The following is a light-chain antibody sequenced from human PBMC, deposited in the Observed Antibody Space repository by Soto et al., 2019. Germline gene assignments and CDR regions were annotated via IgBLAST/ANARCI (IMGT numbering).Light chain of an antibody. CDR3: QAWDSITHGV. Sequence: SYELTQPPSVSVSPGQTASITCSGDKLGDKYACWYQQKPGQSPVLVIYQDNKRPSGIPERFSGSNSGNTATLTISGTQAMDEADYYCQAWDSITHGVFGAGTKLTVL. CDR2: QDN. V-gene: IGLV3-1*01. CDR1: KLGDKY. J-gene: IGLJ1*01.